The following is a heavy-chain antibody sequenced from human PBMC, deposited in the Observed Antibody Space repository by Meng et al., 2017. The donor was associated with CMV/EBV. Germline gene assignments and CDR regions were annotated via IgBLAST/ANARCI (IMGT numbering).Heavy chain of an antibody. CDR2: ISSSGSTI. CDR3: ARGHGKWELLRDGMDV. V-gene: IGHV3-11*04. J-gene: IGHJ6*02. CDR1: GFTFSDYY. Sequence: GGSLRLSCAASGFTFSDYYMSWIRQAPGKGLEWVSYISSSGSTIYYADSVKGRFTISRDNSKNTLYLQMNSLRAEDTAVYYCARGHGKWELLRDGMDVWGQGTTVTVSS. D-gene: IGHD1-26*01.